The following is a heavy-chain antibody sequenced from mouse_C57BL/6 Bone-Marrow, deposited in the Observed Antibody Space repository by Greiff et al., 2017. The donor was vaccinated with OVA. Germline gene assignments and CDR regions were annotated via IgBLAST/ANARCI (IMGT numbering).Heavy chain of an antibody. CDR3: ALGYLFLDY. CDR2: IHPNSGST. D-gene: IGHD1-1*01. Sequence: QVQLKQPGAELVKPGASVKLSCKASGFTFTSYCMHWVKQRPGQGLEWIGMIHPNSGSTNYNEKFKSKATLTVDKSSSTAYMQLSSLTSEDSAVYNCALGYLFLDYWGQGTTLTVSS. CDR1: GFTFTSYC. J-gene: IGHJ2*01. V-gene: IGHV1-64*01.